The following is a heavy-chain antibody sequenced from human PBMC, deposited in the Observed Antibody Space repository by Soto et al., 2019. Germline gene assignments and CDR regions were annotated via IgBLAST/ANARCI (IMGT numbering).Heavy chain of an antibody. CDR1: GGTFSSYA. CDR3: ARDQYGGYIN. CDR2: IIPIFGTA. D-gene: IGHD5-12*01. J-gene: IGHJ4*02. Sequence: GASVKVSCKASGGTFSSYAISWVRQAPGQGLEWMGGIIPIFGTANYAQKFQGRVTITADESTSTAYMELSSLRSEDTAVYYGARDQYGGYINWGQGTLVTVSS. V-gene: IGHV1-69*13.